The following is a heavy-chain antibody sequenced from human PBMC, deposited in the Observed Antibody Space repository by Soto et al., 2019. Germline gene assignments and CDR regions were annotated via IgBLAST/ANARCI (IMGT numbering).Heavy chain of an antibody. Sequence: SETLSLTCTVSGGSVSSGSYYWSWIRQPPGKGLGWIGYIYYSGSTNYNPSLKSRVTISVDTSKNQSSLKLSSVTAADTAVYYCARARLRYFDWLLSHYGMDVWGQGTTVTVSS. V-gene: IGHV4-61*01. J-gene: IGHJ6*02. D-gene: IGHD3-9*01. CDR2: IYYSGST. CDR3: ARARLRYFDWLLSHYGMDV. CDR1: GGSVSSGSYY.